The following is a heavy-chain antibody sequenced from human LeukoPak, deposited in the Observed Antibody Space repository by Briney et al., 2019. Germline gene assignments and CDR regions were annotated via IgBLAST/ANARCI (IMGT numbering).Heavy chain of an antibody. CDR1: GFTFSSYE. CDR3: AKVPYYYDTTAGDY. Sequence: PGGSLRLSCAASGFTFSSYEMNWVRQAPGKGLEWVSYISSSGSTIYYADAVKGRFTISRDNSKNTLYLQMNSLRAEDTALYYCAKVPYYYDTTAGDYWGQGTLVTVSS. J-gene: IGHJ4*02. D-gene: IGHD3-22*01. V-gene: IGHV3-48*03. CDR2: ISSSGSTI.